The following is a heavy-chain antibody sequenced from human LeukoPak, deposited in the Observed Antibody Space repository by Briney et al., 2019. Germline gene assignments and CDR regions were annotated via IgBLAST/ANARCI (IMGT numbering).Heavy chain of an antibody. Sequence: HPGRSLRLSCAASGFTFSSYGMPWVRQAPGKGLEWVAVISYDGSNKYYADSVKGRFTISRDNSKNTLYLQMNSLRAEDTAVYYCAKDHSGSYFDYWGQGTLVTVSS. CDR2: ISYDGSNK. V-gene: IGHV3-30*18. CDR3: AKDHSGSYFDY. D-gene: IGHD1-26*01. J-gene: IGHJ4*02. CDR1: GFTFSSYG.